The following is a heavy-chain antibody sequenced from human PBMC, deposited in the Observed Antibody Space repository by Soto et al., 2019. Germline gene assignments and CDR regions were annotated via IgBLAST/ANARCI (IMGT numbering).Heavy chain of an antibody. Sequence: GGSLRLSCAASGFTFSSYGMHWVRQAPGKGLEWVAVISYDGSNKYYADSVKGRFTISRDNSKNTLYLQMNSLRAEDTAVYYCAKDGESYSYGPGWAFDIWGQGTMVTVSS. CDR2: ISYDGSNK. V-gene: IGHV3-30*18. CDR3: AKDGESYSYGPGWAFDI. D-gene: IGHD5-18*01. CDR1: GFTFSSYG. J-gene: IGHJ3*02.